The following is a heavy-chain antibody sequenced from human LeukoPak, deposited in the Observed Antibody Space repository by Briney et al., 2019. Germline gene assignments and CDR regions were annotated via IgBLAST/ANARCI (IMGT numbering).Heavy chain of an antibody. D-gene: IGHD3-9*01. CDR2: ISSSGSTI. CDR3: ARGAILRYFDWLSPYYGMDV. CDR1: GFTFSSYE. V-gene: IGHV3-48*03. Sequence: QPGGSLRLSCAASGFTFSSYEMNWVRQAPGKGLEWVSYISSSGSTIYYADSVKGRFTISRDNAKNSLYLQRNSLRAEDTAVYYCARGAILRYFDWLSPYYGMDVWGKGTTVTVSS. J-gene: IGHJ6*04.